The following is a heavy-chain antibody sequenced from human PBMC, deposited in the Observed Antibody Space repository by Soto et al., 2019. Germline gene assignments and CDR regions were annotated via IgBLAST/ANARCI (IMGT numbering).Heavy chain of an antibody. CDR3: XXXXXXXXDHVVDTAMVTSDYYYGMDV. J-gene: IGHJ6*02. Sequence: QVQLVQSGAEVKKPGASVKVSCKASGYTFTGYYMHWVRQAPGQGLEWMGWINPNSGGTNYAQKFQGWVTMTRDTSISXXXXXXXXXXXXXXXXXXXXXXXXXXXDHVVDTAMVTSDYYYGMDVWGQGTTVTVSS. CDR1: GYTFTGYY. V-gene: IGHV1-2*04. D-gene: IGHD5-18*01. CDR2: INPNSGGT.